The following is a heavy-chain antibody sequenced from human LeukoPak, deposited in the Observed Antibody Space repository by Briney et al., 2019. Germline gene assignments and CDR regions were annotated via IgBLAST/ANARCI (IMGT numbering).Heavy chain of an antibody. J-gene: IGHJ4*02. CDR2: INHSGST. Sequence: SETLSPTCAVYGGSFSGYYWSWIRQPPGKGLEWIGEINHSGSTNYNPSLKSRVTISVDTSKNQFSLKLSSVTAADTAVYYCARTGARRTTAAFDYWGQGTLVTVSS. CDR1: GGSFSGYY. CDR3: ARTGARRTTAAFDY. D-gene: IGHD4-17*01. V-gene: IGHV4-34*01.